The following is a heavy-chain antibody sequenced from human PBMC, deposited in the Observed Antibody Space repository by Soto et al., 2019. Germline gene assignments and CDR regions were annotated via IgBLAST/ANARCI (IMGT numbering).Heavy chain of an antibody. CDR1: GGSISSGDFS. V-gene: IGHV4-30-2*01. CDR3: ARVRREYDNSGNVDY. Sequence: SETLSLTCAVSGGSISSGDFSWNWIRQPPGKGLEYIGYIYYGGSTYYNPSLQSRVTMSVDRSRNQFSLKLNSVTAADTAVYYCARVRREYDNSGNVDYWGQGTLVT. CDR2: IYYGGST. J-gene: IGHJ4*02. D-gene: IGHD3-22*01.